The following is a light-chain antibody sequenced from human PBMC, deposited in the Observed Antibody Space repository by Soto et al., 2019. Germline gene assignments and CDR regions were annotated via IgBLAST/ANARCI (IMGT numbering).Light chain of an antibody. CDR3: QQLNNYPFT. CDR2: GAS. CDR1: QSVSSSF. J-gene: IGKJ5*01. Sequence: EIVLTQSPGTLSLSPVERATLSCRASQSVSSSFLAWYQQKVGQAPRLLIYGASSRATGIPDRFSGSGSGTDFTLTIDTLQPEDFATYYCQQLNNYPFTFGQGTRLEIK. V-gene: IGKV3-20*01.